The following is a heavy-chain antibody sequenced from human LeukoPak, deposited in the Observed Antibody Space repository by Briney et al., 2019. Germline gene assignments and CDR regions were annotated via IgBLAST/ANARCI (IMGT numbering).Heavy chain of an antibody. J-gene: IGHJ4*02. D-gene: IGHD3-22*01. Sequence: SETLSLTCTVSGGSISSGSYYWSWIRQPAGKGLEWIGRIYTSGSTNYNPSLKSRVTISVDTSKNQLSLKLSSVTAADTAVYYCAREITYYYDSSGYYYYFDYWGPGTLVTVSS. CDR2: IYTSGST. V-gene: IGHV4-61*02. CDR1: GGSISSGSYY. CDR3: AREITYYYDSSGYYYYFDY.